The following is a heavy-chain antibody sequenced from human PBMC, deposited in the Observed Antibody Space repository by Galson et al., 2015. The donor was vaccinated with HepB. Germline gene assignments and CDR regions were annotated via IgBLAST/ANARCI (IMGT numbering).Heavy chain of an antibody. CDR3: ARRYYYDTSGYYAFDY. Sequence: SVKVSCKASRYTFTSYYMHWVRQAPGQGLEWMGIINPSGGSFYAQKFQGRVTMTRDMSTSTVYMELSRLRSEDTAVYFCARRYYYDTSGYYAFDYWGQGTLVTVSS. CDR1: RYTFTSYY. D-gene: IGHD3-22*01. CDR2: INPSGGS. J-gene: IGHJ4*02. V-gene: IGHV1-46*01.